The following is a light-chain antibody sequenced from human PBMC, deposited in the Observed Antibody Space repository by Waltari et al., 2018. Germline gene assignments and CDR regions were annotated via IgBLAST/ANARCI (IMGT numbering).Light chain of an antibody. CDR2: AAS. Sequence: DIQLTQSPSLLSPSVGDRITITCRSSQDIGNYLAWYQQKPGKAPNLLIHAASTLQSGVPSRFSGSGSGTEFTLTINSLQPEDLATYYCQQLNSYPLTFGGGTKVEIK. J-gene: IGKJ4*01. V-gene: IGKV1-9*01. CDR3: QQLNSYPLT. CDR1: QDIGNY.